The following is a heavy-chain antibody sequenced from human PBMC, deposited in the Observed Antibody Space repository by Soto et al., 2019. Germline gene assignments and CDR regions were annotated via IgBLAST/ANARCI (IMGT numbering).Heavy chain of an antibody. CDR1: GGSISSDY. CDR3: ARGKGDDYGFDY. D-gene: IGHD4-17*01. J-gene: IGHJ4*02. Sequence: PSETLSLTCTVSGGSISSDYWNWIRQPPGKGLEWIAFTYYSGNTDYNPSHKSRVTISLDTSKNHLSLRLSSVTAADTAVYYCARGKGDDYGFDYWGPGTLVTVSS. CDR2: TYYSGNT. V-gene: IGHV4-59*01.